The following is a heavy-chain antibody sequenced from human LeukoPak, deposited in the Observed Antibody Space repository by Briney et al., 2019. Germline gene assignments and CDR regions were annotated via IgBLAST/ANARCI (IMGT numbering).Heavy chain of an antibody. CDR1: GYTSTSYD. V-gene: IGHV1-8*01. CDR3: ARGSGGSYYYYYYMDV. D-gene: IGHD2-15*01. CDR2: MNPNSGNT. Sequence: ASVKVSCKASGYTSTSYDINWVRQATGQGLEWMGWMNPNSGNTGYAQKFQGRVTMTRNTSISTAYMELSSLRSEDTAVYYCARGSGGSYYYYYYMDVWGKGTTVTVSS. J-gene: IGHJ6*03.